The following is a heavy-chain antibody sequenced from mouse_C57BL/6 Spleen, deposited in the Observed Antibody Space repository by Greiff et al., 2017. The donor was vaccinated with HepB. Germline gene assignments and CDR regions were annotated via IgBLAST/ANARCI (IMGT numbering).Heavy chain of an antibody. CDR2: INPGSGGT. D-gene: IGHD1-1*01. CDR3: ARSGFTTVVATRAMDY. J-gene: IGHJ4*01. Sequence: VQLQQSGAELVRPGTSVKVSCKASGYAFTNYLIEWVKQRPGQGLEWIGVINPGSGGTNYNEKFKSKATLTADKSSSTAYMQLSSLTSEDSAVYFCARSGFTTVVATRAMDYWGQGTSVTVSS. CDR1: GYAFTNYL. V-gene: IGHV1-54*01.